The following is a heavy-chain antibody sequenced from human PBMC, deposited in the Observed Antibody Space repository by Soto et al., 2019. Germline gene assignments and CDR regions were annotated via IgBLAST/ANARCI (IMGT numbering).Heavy chain of an antibody. CDR1: GFTVSSNY. V-gene: IGHV3-66*01. J-gene: IGHJ5*02. CDR2: IYSGGST. Sequence: GGSLRLSCAASGFTVSSNYMSWVRQAPGKGLEWVSVIYSGGSTYYADSVKGRFTISRDNAKNSLYLQMNSLRAEDTAVYYCARDPVAAAGTATPDWFDPWGQGTLVTVSS. CDR3: ARDPVAAAGTATPDWFDP. D-gene: IGHD6-13*01.